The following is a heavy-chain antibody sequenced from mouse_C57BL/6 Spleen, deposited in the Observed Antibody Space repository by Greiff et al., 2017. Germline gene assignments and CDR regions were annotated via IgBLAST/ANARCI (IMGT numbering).Heavy chain of an antibody. CDR1: GFTFSSYA. J-gene: IGHJ2*01. V-gene: IGHV5-9-1*02. D-gene: IGHD2-2*01. Sequence: EVKLVESGEGLVKPGGSLKLSCAASGFTFSSYAMSWVRQTTEKRLEWVAYISSGGDYIYYTDTVKGRFTISRDNARNTLYLQMSSLKSEDTAMYYCTRADYGYDGGYYFDYWGQGTTLTVSS. CDR3: TRADYGYDGGYYFDY. CDR2: ISSGGDYI.